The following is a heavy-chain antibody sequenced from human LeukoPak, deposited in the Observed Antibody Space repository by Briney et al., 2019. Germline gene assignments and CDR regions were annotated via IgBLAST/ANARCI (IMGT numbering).Heavy chain of an antibody. V-gene: IGHV3-30-3*01. J-gene: IGHJ4*02. CDR3: ASGSSVDCSRTSCPPTDY. Sequence: GGSLRLYCAADGFSVSDSGLQWVRQAPGKGLGLLAVISFDGTNKYYADSVKGRFTISRDNSKNTLYVQMSSLRGDDTGVYYCASGSSVDCSRTSCPPTDYWGQGTLVTVSS. D-gene: IGHD2-2*01. CDR1: GFSVSDSG. CDR2: ISFDGTNK.